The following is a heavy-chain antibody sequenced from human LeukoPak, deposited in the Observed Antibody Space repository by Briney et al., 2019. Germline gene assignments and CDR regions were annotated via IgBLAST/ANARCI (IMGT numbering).Heavy chain of an antibody. Sequence: PSETLSLTCAVYGGSFSGYYWSWIRQPPGKGLEWSGEINHSGSTNYNPPLKSRVTISVDTSKNQFSLKLSSVTAADTAVYYCARSDWFDPWGQGTLVTVSS. CDR2: INHSGST. J-gene: IGHJ5*02. CDR3: ARSDWFDP. CDR1: GGSFSGYY. V-gene: IGHV4-34*01.